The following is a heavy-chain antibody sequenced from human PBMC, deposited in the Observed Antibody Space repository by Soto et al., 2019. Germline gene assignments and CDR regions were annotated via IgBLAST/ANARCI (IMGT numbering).Heavy chain of an antibody. J-gene: IGHJ6*02. CDR2: ITPLLGAA. D-gene: IGHD3-3*01. CDR3: ATDGQITWCGVAYAPYAMDV. V-gene: IGHV1-69*13. CDR1: GGTFSNLA. Sequence: ASVKVSCKASGGTFSNLAINWVRQAPGQGLEWMGGITPLLGAADYAQKFQGRVSIISDESTTTVYMELRSLKSDDTAMYYCATDGQITWCGVAYAPYAMDVWGQGTTVYVS.